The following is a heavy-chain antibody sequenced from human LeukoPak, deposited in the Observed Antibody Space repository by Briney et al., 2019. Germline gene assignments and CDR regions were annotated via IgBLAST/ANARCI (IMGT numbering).Heavy chain of an antibody. J-gene: IGHJ6*04. V-gene: IGHV1-69*13. D-gene: IGHD4-17*01. CDR3: AGHLDYGDYGDYYYYGMDV. Sequence: GASVKVSCKASGGTFSSYAISWVRQAPGQGLEWMGGIIPIFGTANYAQKFQGRVTITADESTSTAYMELSSLRSEDTAVYYCAGHLDYGDYGDYYYYGMDVWGKGTTVTVSS. CDR2: IIPIFGTA. CDR1: GGTFSSYA.